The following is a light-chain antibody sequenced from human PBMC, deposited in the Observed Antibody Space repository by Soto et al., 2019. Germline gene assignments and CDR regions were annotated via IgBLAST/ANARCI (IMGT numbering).Light chain of an antibody. J-gene: IGKJ2*01. CDR3: QQYNNWPPEYI. V-gene: IGKV3-15*01. CDR2: RAF. CDR1: LSVSSD. Sequence: EIVMTQSPATLSLSPGERATLSCRASLSVSSDLAWYRQKPGQAPRLLIYRAFTRATGIPARFSGSGFGTDFTLTISSLQSEDFAVYYCQQYNNWPPEYIFGQGTKLEIK.